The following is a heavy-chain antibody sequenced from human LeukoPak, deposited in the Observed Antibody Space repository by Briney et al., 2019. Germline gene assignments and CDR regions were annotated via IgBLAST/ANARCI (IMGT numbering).Heavy chain of an antibody. D-gene: IGHD3-22*01. CDR2: IIPLFRSA. V-gene: IGHV1-69*05. Sequence: SVKVSCKASGGAFSSNAITWVRQAPGQGLEWMGRIIPLFRSADYAQKFQGRAMLTTDESMTTAYMELSSLRSEDTAVYYCARIRGRGYYYDSSAYDAAFDIWGQGTKVTVSS. CDR1: GGAFSSNA. CDR3: ARIRGRGYYYDSSAYDAAFDI. J-gene: IGHJ3*02.